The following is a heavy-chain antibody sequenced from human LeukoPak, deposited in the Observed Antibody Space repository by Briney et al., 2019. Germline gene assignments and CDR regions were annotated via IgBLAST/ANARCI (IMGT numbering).Heavy chain of an antibody. D-gene: IGHD3-10*01. Sequence: GGSLRLSCAASGFTFSSYGLHWVRQAPGKGLEWVAVILSDGSKEFYTDSVKGRFTISRDNSKNTLYLQMNSLRAEDTAVYYCARVSLWFGEAMDVWGKGTTVTVSS. J-gene: IGHJ6*04. CDR3: ARVSLWFGEAMDV. CDR2: ILSDGSKE. V-gene: IGHV3-33*01. CDR1: GFTFSSYG.